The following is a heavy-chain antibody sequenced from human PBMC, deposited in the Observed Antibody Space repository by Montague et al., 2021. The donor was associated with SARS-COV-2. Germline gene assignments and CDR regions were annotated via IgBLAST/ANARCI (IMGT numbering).Heavy chain of an antibody. CDR1: GDSMTNYY. V-gene: IGHV4-59*07. CDR3: ARAPIYRSSWYAYFDY. D-gene: IGHD6-13*01. Sequence: SDALSLTRTVSGDSMTNYYWSWIRQPPGKGLEWIGHINYSGSTHYNPSLQSRVTLSEDTSKNQFSLKLTSVTAADTAMYFCARAPIYRSSWYAYFDYWGQGTLVTVSS. CDR2: INYSGST. J-gene: IGHJ4*02.